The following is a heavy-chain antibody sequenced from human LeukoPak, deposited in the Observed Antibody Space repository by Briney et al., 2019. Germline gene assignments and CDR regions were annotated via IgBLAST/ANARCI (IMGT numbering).Heavy chain of an antibody. V-gene: IGHV4-4*02. Sequence: PSETLSLTCTVSGGSISSSNWWSWVRQPPGKGLEWIGEIYHSGSTNYNPSLKSRVTISVDTSKNQFSLKLSSVTAADTAVYYCARSPMDQVGATSFDYWGQGTLVTVSS. J-gene: IGHJ4*02. CDR3: ARSPMDQVGATSFDY. D-gene: IGHD1-26*01. CDR1: GGSISSSNW. CDR2: IYHSGST.